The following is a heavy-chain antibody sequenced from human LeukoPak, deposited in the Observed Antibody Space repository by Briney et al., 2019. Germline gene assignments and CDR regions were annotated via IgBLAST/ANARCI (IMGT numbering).Heavy chain of an antibody. CDR2: INPGDSDT. CDR1: GYSFTSYW. D-gene: IGHD4-17*01. CDR3: ARIYRTTVTDYFYYGMDV. V-gene: IGHV5-51*01. J-gene: IGHJ6*02. Sequence: GESLKISCKGSGYSFTSYWIGWVRQMPGKGLEWMGIINPGDSDTRYSPSFQGQVTISADKSISTAYLQWSSLKASDTAMYYCARIYRTTVTDYFYYGMDVWGQGTTVTVSS.